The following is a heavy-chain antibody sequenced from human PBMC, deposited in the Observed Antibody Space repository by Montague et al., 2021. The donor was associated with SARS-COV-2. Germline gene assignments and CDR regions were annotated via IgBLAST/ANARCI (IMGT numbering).Heavy chain of an antibody. J-gene: IGHJ6*02. CDR3: ARDGRSGSYRMDV. CDR2: IYQSGRV. CDR1: RYSIRTSDW. V-gene: IGHV4-4*02. Sequence: SETLSLTCAVSRYSIRTSDWWIWVRPPPGKGLEWIGEIYQSGRVNYNPSLRNRVTISVDISKEQFSLTLTSVTAADTAVYYCARDGRSGSYRMDVWGQGTTVIV. D-gene: IGHD1-26*01.